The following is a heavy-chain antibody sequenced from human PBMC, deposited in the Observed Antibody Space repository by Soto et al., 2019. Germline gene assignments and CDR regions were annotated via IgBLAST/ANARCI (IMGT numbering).Heavy chain of an antibody. CDR3: ARGRPVVPITMVRGRTNWFDP. CDR2: ISAYNGNT. CDR1: GYTFTSYG. D-gene: IGHD3-10*01. V-gene: IGHV1-18*01. Sequence: ASVKVSCKASGYTFTSYGISWVRQAPGQGLEWMGWISAYNGNTNYAQKLQGRVTMTTDTSTSTAYMELRSLRSDDTAVYYCARGRPVVPITMVRGRTNWFDPWGQGTMVTVYS. J-gene: IGHJ5*02.